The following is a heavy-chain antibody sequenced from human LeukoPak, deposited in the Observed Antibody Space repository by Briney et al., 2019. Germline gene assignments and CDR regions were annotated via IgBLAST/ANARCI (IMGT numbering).Heavy chain of an antibody. J-gene: IGHJ4*02. D-gene: IGHD6-19*01. Sequence: SETLSLTCTFSGGSFSSGTFYWAWIRQPPGKGLEWIGSIHFSGGTYYNPSLKSRVTISVDTSKNQFSLKVTSVTAADTAVYYCARSGGRLARSPFDYWGQGTLVTVSS. V-gene: IGHV4-39*01. CDR1: GGSFSSGTFY. CDR2: IHFSGGT. CDR3: ARSGGRLARSPFDY.